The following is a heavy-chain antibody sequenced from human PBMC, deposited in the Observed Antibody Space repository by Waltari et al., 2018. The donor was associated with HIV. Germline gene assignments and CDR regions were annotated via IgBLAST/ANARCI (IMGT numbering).Heavy chain of an antibody. V-gene: IGHV3-7*01. Sequence: EVQLVESGGGLVQPGGSLRLSCAASGFTFSNYWMTWVRQTPGKGLEWVANIKQEGSERYYVDSVKGRFTISRDNAKNSLYLQMNSLTAEDTAVYYCARDQRSMASFDYWGQGTLVTVSS. CDR3: ARDQRSMASFDY. D-gene: IGHD3-10*01. J-gene: IGHJ4*02. CDR2: IKQEGSER. CDR1: GFTFSNYW.